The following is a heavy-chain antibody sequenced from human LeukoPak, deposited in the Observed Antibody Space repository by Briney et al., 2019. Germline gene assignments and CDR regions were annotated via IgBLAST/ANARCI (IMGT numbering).Heavy chain of an antibody. CDR3: AKAGREVRGVIKLYYYGMDV. Sequence: PGGSLRLSCAASGFTFSSYGMHWVRQAPGKGLEWVAFIRYDGSNNYYADSVKVRFTISRDNSKNTLYLQMNSLRAEDTAVYYCAKAGREVRGVIKLYYYGMDVWGQGTTVTVSS. V-gene: IGHV3-30*02. J-gene: IGHJ6*02. CDR2: IRYDGSNN. CDR1: GFTFSSYG. D-gene: IGHD3-10*01.